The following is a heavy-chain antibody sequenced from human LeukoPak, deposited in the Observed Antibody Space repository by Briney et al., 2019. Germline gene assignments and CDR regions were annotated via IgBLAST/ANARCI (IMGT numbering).Heavy chain of an antibody. V-gene: IGHV4-31*03. D-gene: IGHD1-14*01. J-gene: IGHJ4*02. CDR3: ARVADLGGMY. CDR2: IYYSGST. Sequence: SETLSLTCTVPGGSISSGGYYWSWIRQHPGKGLEWIGYIYYSGSTYYNPSLKSRVTISVDTSKNQFSLKLSSVTAADTAVYYCARVADLGGMYWGQGTLVTVSS. CDR1: GGSISSGGYY.